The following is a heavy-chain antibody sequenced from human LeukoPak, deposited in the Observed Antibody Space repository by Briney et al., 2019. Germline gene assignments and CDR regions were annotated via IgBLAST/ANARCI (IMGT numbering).Heavy chain of an antibody. J-gene: IGHJ6*02. Sequence: GGSLRLSCAASGLTFSSYGMHWVRQAPGKGLEWVALISYDGSNKYYADSVKGRFTISRDNSKNTLYLQMNSLRAEDTAVYYCAKVKPPLTHGYYYYGMDVWGQGTTVTVSS. CDR1: GLTFSSYG. D-gene: IGHD1-14*01. CDR3: AKVKPPLTHGYYYYGMDV. V-gene: IGHV3-30*18. CDR2: ISYDGSNK.